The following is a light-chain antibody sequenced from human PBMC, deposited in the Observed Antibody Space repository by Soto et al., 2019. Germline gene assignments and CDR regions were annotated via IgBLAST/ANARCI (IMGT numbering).Light chain of an antibody. V-gene: IGKV1-33*01. CDR3: QQFDDLPLT. CDR2: DAS. Sequence: DIQMTQSPSSLSASVGDRVTITCQASHDIKKYLNWYQQKAHKVPKLLIHDASTLASGVPSRFTGGGSGTDFTLTINNLQPEDVATYYCQQFDDLPLTLGGGTKVDI. CDR1: HDIKKY. J-gene: IGKJ4*01.